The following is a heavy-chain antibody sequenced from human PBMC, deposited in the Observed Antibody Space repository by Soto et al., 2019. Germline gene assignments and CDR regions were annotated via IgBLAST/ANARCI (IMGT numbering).Heavy chain of an antibody. CDR2: IGGYKGNT. CDR1: GYTFTNYG. D-gene: IGHD3-10*01. Sequence: ASVKVSCKASGYTFTNYGVSWVRQAPGQGLEWMGWIGGYKGNTNYSQKFQGRVTITRDTSASTAYMELSSLRSEDTAVYYCARTHGSGSYYNYYFDYWGQGTLVTVSS. J-gene: IGHJ4*02. CDR3: ARTHGSGSYYNYYFDY. V-gene: IGHV1-18*01.